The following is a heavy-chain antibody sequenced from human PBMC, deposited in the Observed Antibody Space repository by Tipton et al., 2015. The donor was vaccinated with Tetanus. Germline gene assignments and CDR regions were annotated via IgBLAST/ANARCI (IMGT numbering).Heavy chain of an antibody. V-gene: IGHV3-9*01. J-gene: IGHJ4*02. Sequence: SLRLSCAASGFTFDDYAMHWVRQAPGKGLEWVSGISWNSGSIGYADSVKGRFTISRDNAKNSLYLQMNSLRAGDTALYYCAKGAYYDSSGYDTFDYWGQGTLVTVSS. D-gene: IGHD3-22*01. CDR2: ISWNSGSI. CDR1: GFTFDDYA. CDR3: AKGAYYDSSGYDTFDY.